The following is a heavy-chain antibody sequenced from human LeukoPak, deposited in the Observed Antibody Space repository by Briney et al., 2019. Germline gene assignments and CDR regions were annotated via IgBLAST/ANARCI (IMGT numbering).Heavy chain of an antibody. Sequence: PGGSLRLSCAASGFTFSDYYMSWIRQAPGKGLEWVSSISSSSSYIYYADSVKGRFTISRDNAKNSLYLQMNSLRAEDTAVYYCARVWVRGVTPGYYYYYYMDVWGKGTTVTVSS. J-gene: IGHJ6*03. CDR1: GFTFSDYY. D-gene: IGHD3-10*01. V-gene: IGHV3-11*06. CDR2: ISSSSSYI. CDR3: ARVWVRGVTPGYYYYYYMDV.